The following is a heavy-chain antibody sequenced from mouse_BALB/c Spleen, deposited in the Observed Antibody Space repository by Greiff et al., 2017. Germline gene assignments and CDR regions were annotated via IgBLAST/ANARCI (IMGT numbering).Heavy chain of an antibody. CDR2: IDPANGNT. V-gene: IGHV14-3*02. CDR1: GFNIKDTY. Sequence: EVKLQESGAELVKPGASVKLSCTASGFNIKDTYMHWVKQRPEQGMEWIGRIDPANGNTKYDPKFQGKATITADTSSNTAYLQLSSLTSEDTAVYYCARDAMDYWGQGTSVTVSS. J-gene: IGHJ4*01. CDR3: ARDAMDY.